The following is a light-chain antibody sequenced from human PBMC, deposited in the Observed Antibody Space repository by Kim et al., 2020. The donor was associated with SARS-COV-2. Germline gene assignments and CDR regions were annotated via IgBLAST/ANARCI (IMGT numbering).Light chain of an antibody. CDR3: LLYFGGPQREV. J-gene: IGLJ2*01. CDR1: TGPVTSGFF. Sequence: TCTLPCASSTGPVTSGFFPNWFQQKPGQAPRPLIYSTNNKHSWTPARFSGSLLGGKAALTLSDVQPEDEAEYYCLLYFGGPQREVFGGGTQLTVL. V-gene: IGLV7-43*01. CDR2: STN.